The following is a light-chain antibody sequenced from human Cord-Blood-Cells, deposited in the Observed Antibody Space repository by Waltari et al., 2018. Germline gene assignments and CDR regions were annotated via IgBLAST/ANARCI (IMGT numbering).Light chain of an antibody. V-gene: IGLV2-11*01. J-gene: IGLJ1*01. Sequence: QSALTQPRSVSGSPGQSVTTPCTGTTSDVGGYNYVPWYQQNPGKAPKLMIYDVTKRPSGVPDRFSGSKSGNTASLTISGLQAEDEADYYCCSYAGSYTFYVFGTGTKVTVL. CDR3: CSYAGSYTFYV. CDR1: TSDVGGYNY. CDR2: DVT.